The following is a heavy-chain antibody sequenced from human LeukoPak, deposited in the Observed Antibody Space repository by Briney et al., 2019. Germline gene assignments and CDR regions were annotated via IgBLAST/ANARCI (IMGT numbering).Heavy chain of an antibody. V-gene: IGHV1-69*02. Sequence: SVKVSCKASGYTFTSYYMHWVRQAPGQGLEWMGRIIPILGIANYAQKFQGRVTITADKSTSTAYMELSSLRSEDTAVYYCARSPSIMITFGYFDYWGQGTLVTVSS. CDR1: GYTFTSYY. D-gene: IGHD3-16*01. CDR3: ARSPSIMITFGYFDY. J-gene: IGHJ4*02. CDR2: IIPILGIA.